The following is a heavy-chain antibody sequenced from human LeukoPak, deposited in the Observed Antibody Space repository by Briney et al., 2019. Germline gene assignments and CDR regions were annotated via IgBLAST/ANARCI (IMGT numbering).Heavy chain of an antibody. V-gene: IGHV4-59*12. CDR1: GGSISSYY. D-gene: IGHD2-21*01. J-gene: IGHJ4*02. CDR2: IYHSGST. Sequence: SETLSLTCTVSGGSISSYYWSWIRQPPGKGLEWIGYIYHSGSTYYNPSLKSRVTISVDRSKNQFSLKLSSVTAADTAVYYCAREYCGGDCYTFDYWGQGTLVTVSS. CDR3: AREYCGGDCYTFDY.